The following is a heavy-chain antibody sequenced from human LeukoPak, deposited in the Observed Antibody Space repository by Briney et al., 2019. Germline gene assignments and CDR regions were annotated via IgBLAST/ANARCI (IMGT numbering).Heavy chain of an antibody. CDR3: ARQGVYYSDSSAFYH. V-gene: IGHV5-51*01. CDR2: IYPGDSDI. CDR1: GYRFTNYW. Sequence: GESLKISCKASGYRFTNYWIAWVRQMPVKGLELMGSIYPGDSDIRYSPSFQGRVTISADKSFTAAYLQWRSLKASDTAIYYCARQGVYYSDSSAFYHWGQGTRVTVSS. J-gene: IGHJ4*02. D-gene: IGHD3-22*01.